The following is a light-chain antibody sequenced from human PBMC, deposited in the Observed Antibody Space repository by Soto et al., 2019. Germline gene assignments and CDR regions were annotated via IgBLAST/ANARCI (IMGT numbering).Light chain of an antibody. V-gene: IGKV1-27*01. J-gene: IGKJ1*01. CDR2: SAS. CDR1: QGINSC. Sequence: DIQMTQSPSSLSASVGDRVTITCRASQGINSCLSGYHQKPGKLAKLLIYSASTLQSGVPSRFSGSVSGTDFTLTISSLQPEDVATYYCQKYNSAPWTFGQGTKVDIK. CDR3: QKYNSAPWT.